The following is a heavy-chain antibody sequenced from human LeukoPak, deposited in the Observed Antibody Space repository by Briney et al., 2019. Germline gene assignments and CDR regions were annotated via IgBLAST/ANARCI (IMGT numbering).Heavy chain of an antibody. CDR1: GYTFTSYG. J-gene: IGHJ4*02. Sequence: ASVKVSCKASGYTFTSYGISWVRQAPGQGLEWMGVINPSGGSTTYAQKFQGRVTMTRDTSTSTVYMELSSLRSEDTAVYYCARLGGSGSYQIFDYWGQGTLVTVSS. CDR2: INPSGGST. CDR3: ARLGGSGSYQIFDY. V-gene: IGHV1-46*01. D-gene: IGHD1-26*01.